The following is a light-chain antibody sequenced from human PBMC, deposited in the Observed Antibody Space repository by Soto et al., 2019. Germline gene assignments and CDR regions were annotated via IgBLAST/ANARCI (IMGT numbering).Light chain of an antibody. CDR1: SSNIGSNY. Sequence: QSVLTQPPSASGTPGQRVTISCSGSSSNIGSNYVYWYQQLPGTAPKLLMYRNDQRPSGVPDRFSGSKAGTSASLAISGLRSEDEAYYYCATWDESLSGPYVFGTGTKVTVL. CDR3: ATWDESLSGPYV. V-gene: IGLV1-47*01. J-gene: IGLJ1*01. CDR2: RND.